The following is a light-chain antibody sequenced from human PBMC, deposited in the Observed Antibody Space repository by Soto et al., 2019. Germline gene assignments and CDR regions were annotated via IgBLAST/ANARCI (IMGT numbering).Light chain of an antibody. V-gene: IGLV1-40*01. CDR1: SSNLGAYYD. CDR2: GNT. Sequence: QSVLTQPPSVSGAPGPSVTISCTGSSSNLGAYYDVFWYQQLPGTAPKLIIYGNTNRPSGVPDRFSGSKSGTSASLIITGLQAEDEADYYCQSYDTSLNVVFGGGTKVTVL. CDR3: QSYDTSLNVV. J-gene: IGLJ2*01.